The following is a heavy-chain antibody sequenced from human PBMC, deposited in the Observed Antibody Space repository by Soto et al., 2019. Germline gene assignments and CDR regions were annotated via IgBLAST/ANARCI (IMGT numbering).Heavy chain of an antibody. D-gene: IGHD2-21*02. CDR2: ISISSSTI. CDR3: ARVKKGWAYCGGDCYSGDAFDI. Sequence: PGGSLRLSCAASGFTFSSYIMNWVRQAPGKGLEWVSYISISSSTIYYADSVKGRFTISRDNAKNSLYLQMNSLRDEDTAVYYCARVKKGWAYCGGDCYSGDAFDIWGQGTMVTVSS. J-gene: IGHJ3*02. CDR1: GFTFSSYI. V-gene: IGHV3-48*02.